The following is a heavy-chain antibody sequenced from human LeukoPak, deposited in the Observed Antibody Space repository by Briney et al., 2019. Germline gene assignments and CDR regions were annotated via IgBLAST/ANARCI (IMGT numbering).Heavy chain of an antibody. V-gene: IGHV1-2*02. D-gene: IGHD4-23*01. CDR3: ARDQGDYGGNYYYYMDV. J-gene: IGHJ6*03. CDR2: INPNSGGT. CDR1: GYTFTGYY. Sequence: GASVKVSCKASGYTFTGYYMHWVRQAPGQGLEWMGWINPNSGGTNYAQKFQGRVTMTRDTSISTAYMELSRLRSDDTAVYYCARDQGDYGGNYYYYMDVWGKGTTVTVSS.